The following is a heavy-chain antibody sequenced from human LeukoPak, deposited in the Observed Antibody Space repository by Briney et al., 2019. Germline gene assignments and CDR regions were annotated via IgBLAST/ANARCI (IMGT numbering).Heavy chain of an antibody. Sequence: ASVKASCKASGFTFTSSAMQWVRQARGQRLEWIGWIVVGSGNTNYAQKFQERVTITRDMSTSTAYMELSSLRSEDTAVYYCAAGGVVGATIVYWGQGTLVTVSS. D-gene: IGHD1-26*01. J-gene: IGHJ4*02. CDR1: GFTFTSSA. CDR2: IVVGSGNT. V-gene: IGHV1-58*02. CDR3: AAGGVVGATIVY.